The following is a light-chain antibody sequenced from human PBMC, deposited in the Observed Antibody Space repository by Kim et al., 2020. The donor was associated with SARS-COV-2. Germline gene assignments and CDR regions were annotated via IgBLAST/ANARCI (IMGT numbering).Light chain of an antibody. CDR1: SLRSYY. J-gene: IGLJ2*01. CDR3: NSRDSNDNVV. V-gene: IGLV3-19*01. CDR2: GKN. Sequence: SSELTQDPAVSVALGQTVRITCQGDSLRSYYATWYQQKPGQARILVIYGKNNRPSGIPDRFSGSSSGNTASLTTTGTQAGDEADYYCNSRDSNDNVVFGG.